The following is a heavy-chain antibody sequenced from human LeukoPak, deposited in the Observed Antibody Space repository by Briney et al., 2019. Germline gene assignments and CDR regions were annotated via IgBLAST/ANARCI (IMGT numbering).Heavy chain of an antibody. CDR3: ARAYGSGSYGFDY. CDR2: IYSGGSS. Sequence: GGSLRLSCAASGFTVSSNYMSWVRQAPGKGLEWVSVIYSGGSSYYADSVKGRFTISRDNAKNSLYLQMNSLRAEDTAVYYCARAYGSGSYGFDYWGQGTLVTVSS. D-gene: IGHD3-10*01. J-gene: IGHJ4*02. CDR1: GFTVSSNY. V-gene: IGHV3-66*01.